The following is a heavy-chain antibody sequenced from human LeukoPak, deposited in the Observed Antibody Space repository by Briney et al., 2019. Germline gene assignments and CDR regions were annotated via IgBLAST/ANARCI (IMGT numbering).Heavy chain of an antibody. CDR2: IYYSGST. V-gene: IGHV4-61*05. Sequence: PSETLSLTCTVSGCSISSSSYYWGRIRPPQGKGLEWIGYIYYSGSTNYNPSLKGRVTISIDASKHQFSLKLSSVTAADTAVYSCARVGRYCGGDCYLDYWGQGTLVTVSS. J-gene: IGHJ4*02. CDR3: ARVGRYCGGDCYLDY. D-gene: IGHD2-21*02. CDR1: GCSISSSSYY.